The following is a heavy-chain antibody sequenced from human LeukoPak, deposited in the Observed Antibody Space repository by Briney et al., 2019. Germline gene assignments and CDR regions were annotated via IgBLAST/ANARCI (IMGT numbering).Heavy chain of an antibody. J-gene: IGHJ4*02. CDR1: GGSFSTYY. V-gene: IGHV4-34*01. Sequence: TSETLSLTCAVYGGSFSTYYWGWLRQSPGKGLQWIGEINHSGGTNYNPSLESRVIMSIDTSKNQFSLKLTSMTAADAGIYYCARRPMVRGFRGKFNSWGQGTLVTVSS. D-gene: IGHD3-10*01. CDR3: ARRPMVRGFRGKFNS. CDR2: INHSGGT.